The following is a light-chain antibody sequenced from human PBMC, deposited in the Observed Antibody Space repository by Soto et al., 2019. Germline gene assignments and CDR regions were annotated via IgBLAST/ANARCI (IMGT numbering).Light chain of an antibody. V-gene: IGKV1-5*01. J-gene: IGKJ1*01. CDR2: DVS. CDR3: QQYNSYPWT. CDR1: QSISNW. Sequence: DIQMTQSPSTLSASVGDRVTITCRASQSISNWLAWYQQKPGKAPKLLIYDVSGLESGVPSRFSGSGSGTEFTLTISSLQPDDFATYYCQQYNSYPWTFGQGTKVEIK.